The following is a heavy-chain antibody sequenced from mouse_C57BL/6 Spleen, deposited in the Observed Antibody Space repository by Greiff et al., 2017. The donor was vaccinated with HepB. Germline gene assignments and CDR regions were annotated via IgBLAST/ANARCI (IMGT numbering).Heavy chain of an antibody. CDR3: ARDTYYYGSLYYFDY. V-gene: IGHV3-6*01. CDR2: ISYDGSN. Sequence: EVKLQESGPGLVKPSQSLSLTCSVTGYSITSGYYWNWIRQFPGNKLEWMGYISYDGSNNYNPSLKNRISITRDTSKNQFFLKLNSVTTEDTATYYCARDTYYYGSLYYFDYWGQGTTLTVSS. D-gene: IGHD1-1*01. CDR1: GYSITSGYY. J-gene: IGHJ2*01.